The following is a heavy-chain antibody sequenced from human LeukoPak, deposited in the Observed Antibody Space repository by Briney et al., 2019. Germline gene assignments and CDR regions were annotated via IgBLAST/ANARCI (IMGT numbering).Heavy chain of an antibody. CDR3: ARDLIAAAGTKAFDI. CDR2: IYYSGST. J-gene: IGHJ3*02. Sequence: PSETLSLTCTVSGGSISSYYWSWIRQPPGKGLEWIGYIYYSGSTNYNPSLKSRVTISVDTSKNQFSLKLSSVTAADTAVYYCARDLIAAAGTKAFDIWGQGTMVTVSS. CDR1: GGSISSYY. D-gene: IGHD6-13*01. V-gene: IGHV4-59*01.